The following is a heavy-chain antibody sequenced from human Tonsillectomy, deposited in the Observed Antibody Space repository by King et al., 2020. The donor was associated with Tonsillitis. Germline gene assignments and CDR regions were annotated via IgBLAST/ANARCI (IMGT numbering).Heavy chain of an antibody. J-gene: IGHJ4*02. D-gene: IGHD3-10*01. V-gene: IGHV3-23*04. CDR2: ISGSGGTT. CDR1: GFTFSTSP. Sequence: VQLVESGGGLVQPGGSLRLSCAASGFTFSTSPMSWVRQAPGKGLEWVSAISGSGGTTYYANSVKDRFTISRDNSKNTLYLQMNSLRAEDTAVFYCAKGVLWFGDSEDYWGQGTLVSFSS. CDR3: AKGVLWFGDSEDY.